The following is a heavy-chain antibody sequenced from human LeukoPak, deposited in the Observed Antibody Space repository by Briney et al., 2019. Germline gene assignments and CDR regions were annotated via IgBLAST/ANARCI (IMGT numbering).Heavy chain of an antibody. J-gene: IGHJ4*02. CDR3: ARGVDIVATIDY. V-gene: IGHV3-21*01. Sequence: GGSLRLSCAASGFTFSSYSMNWVRQAPGKGLEWVSSISSSSSYMYYADSVKGRFTISRGNAKNSLYLQMNSLRAEDTAVYYCARGVDIVATIDYWGQGTLVTVSS. D-gene: IGHD5-12*01. CDR2: ISSSSSYM. CDR1: GFTFSSYS.